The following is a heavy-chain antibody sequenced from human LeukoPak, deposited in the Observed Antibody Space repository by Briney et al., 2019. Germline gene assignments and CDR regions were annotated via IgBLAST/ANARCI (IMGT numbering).Heavy chain of an antibody. V-gene: IGHV3-7*01. CDR3: ARASSSGYRGADH. J-gene: IGHJ4*02. D-gene: IGHD3-22*01. CDR2: IKQDGSEK. CDR1: GFTFSSYW. Sequence: GGSLRLSCAASGFTFSSYWMSWVRQAPGRGLEWVANIKQDGSEKYYVDSVKGRFTISRDNAKNSLYLQMNSLRAEDTAVYYCARASSSGYRGADHWGQGTLVTVSS.